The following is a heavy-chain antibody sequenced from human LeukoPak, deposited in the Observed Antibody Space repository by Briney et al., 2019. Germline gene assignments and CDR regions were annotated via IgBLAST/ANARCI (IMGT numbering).Heavy chain of an antibody. V-gene: IGHV3-48*03. J-gene: IGHJ6*02. Sequence: GRSLRLSCEASGFTFSSYEMNWVRQAPGKGLEWISYISSGGMTIYYADSVRGRFTVSRDNTKNPLFLQMNSLRAEDTAVYFCARDDYDIVTGYYSMYSYGVDVWGQGTAVTVSS. CDR1: GFTFSSYE. D-gene: IGHD3-9*01. CDR3: ARDDYDIVTGYYSMYSYGVDV. CDR2: ISSGGMTI.